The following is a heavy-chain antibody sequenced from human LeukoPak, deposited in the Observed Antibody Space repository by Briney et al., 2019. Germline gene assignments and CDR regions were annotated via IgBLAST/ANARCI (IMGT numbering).Heavy chain of an antibody. D-gene: IGHD2-2*01. Sequence: SETLSLTCTVSGGSISSYYWSWIRQPPGKGLEWIGYIYYTGSTNYNPSLKSRVTISADTSKNQFSLKLCSVTAADTAVYYCARYCSSSRCRYFDYWGQGTLVTVSS. V-gene: IGHV4-59*01. CDR3: ARYCSSSRCRYFDY. J-gene: IGHJ4*02. CDR2: IYYTGST. CDR1: GGSISSYY.